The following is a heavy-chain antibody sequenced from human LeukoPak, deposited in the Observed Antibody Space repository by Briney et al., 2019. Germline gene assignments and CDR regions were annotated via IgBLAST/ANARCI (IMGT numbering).Heavy chain of an antibody. Sequence: ASVKVSCKVSGYTLTGLSMHWVRQAPGKGLEWMGGFDPEDGEAIYAQKFQGRVTMTEDTSTDTAYMELSSLRSEDTAVYYCATDILVDTAMVGFDYWGQGTLVTVSS. CDR1: GYTLTGLS. D-gene: IGHD5-18*01. V-gene: IGHV1-24*01. CDR2: FDPEDGEA. CDR3: ATDILVDTAMVGFDY. J-gene: IGHJ4*02.